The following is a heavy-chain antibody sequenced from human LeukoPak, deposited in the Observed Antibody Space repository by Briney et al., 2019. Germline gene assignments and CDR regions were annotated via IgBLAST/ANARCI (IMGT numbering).Heavy chain of an antibody. J-gene: IGHJ6*02. CDR2: IYSGGST. V-gene: IGHV3-53*01. D-gene: IGHD3/OR15-3a*01. CDR1: GFTVSSNY. CDR3: ARDQGTGPNLYYYYGMDV. Sequence: PGGSLRLSCVASGFTVSSNYMSWVRQAPGKGLEWVSVIYSGGSTYYADSVKGRFTISRDNSKNTLYLQMNSLRAEDTAVYYCARDQGTGPNLYYYYGMDVWGQGTTVTVSS.